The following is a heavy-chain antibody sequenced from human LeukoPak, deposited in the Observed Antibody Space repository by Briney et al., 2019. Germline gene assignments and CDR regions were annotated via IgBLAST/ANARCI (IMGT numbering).Heavy chain of an antibody. CDR1: GFTFSSYW. CDR2: INTDGSST. J-gene: IGHJ4*02. D-gene: IGHD3-3*01. CDR3: ARPSLRFLEWFSY. V-gene: IGHV3-74*01. Sequence: GGSLRLSCAASGFTFSSYWMHWVRQAPGKGLVWVSRINTDGSSTSYADSVKGRFTISRDNAKNTLYLQMNSLRAEDTAVYYCARPSLRFLEWFSYWGQGTLVTVSS.